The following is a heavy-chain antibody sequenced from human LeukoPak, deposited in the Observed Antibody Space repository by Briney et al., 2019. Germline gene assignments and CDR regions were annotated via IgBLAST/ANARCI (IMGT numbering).Heavy chain of an antibody. D-gene: IGHD3-9*01. J-gene: IGHJ5*02. CDR2: INHSGST. CDR3: ARGGLRYFDWLLPRNWFDP. Sequence: SETLSLTCTVSGSGYSISGGYYWSWIRQPPGKGLEWIGEINHSGSTNYNPSLKSRVTISVDTSKNQFSLKLSSVTAADTAVYYCARGGLRYFDWLLPRNWFDPWGQGTLVTVSS. CDR1: GSGYSISGGYY. V-gene: IGHV4-34*01.